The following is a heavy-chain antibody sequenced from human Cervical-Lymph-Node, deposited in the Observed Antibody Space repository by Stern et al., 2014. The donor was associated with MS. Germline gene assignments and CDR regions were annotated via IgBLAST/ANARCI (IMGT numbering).Heavy chain of an antibody. J-gene: IGHJ5*02. V-gene: IGHV1-46*03. CDR2: INPNSGTT. D-gene: IGHD1-1*01. Sequence: VQLVESGAEVKKPGASVNVSCEASGFSFTTHYMHWIRQAPGQGLEWVGRINPNSGTTSYARQFQGRVIITRDTSTSTIYMELTGLRSEDTALYFCTRVQRERRALDHFDPWGQGTLVTVSS. CDR3: TRVQRERRALDHFDP. CDR1: GFSFTTHY.